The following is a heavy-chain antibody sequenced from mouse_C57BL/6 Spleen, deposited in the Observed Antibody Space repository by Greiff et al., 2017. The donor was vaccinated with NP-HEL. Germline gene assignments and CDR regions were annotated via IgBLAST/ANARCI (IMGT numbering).Heavy chain of an antibody. CDR1: GYTFTSYW. Sequence: EVQLQQSGTVLARPGASVKMSCKTSGYTFTSYWMHWVKQRPGQGLEWIGAIYPGNSDTSYNQKFKGKAKLTAVTSASTAYMELSSLTNEDSAVYYWTGYYGSRPFAYWGQGTLVTVSA. D-gene: IGHD1-1*01. CDR3: TGYYGSRPFAY. CDR2: IYPGNSDT. V-gene: IGHV1-5*01. J-gene: IGHJ3*01.